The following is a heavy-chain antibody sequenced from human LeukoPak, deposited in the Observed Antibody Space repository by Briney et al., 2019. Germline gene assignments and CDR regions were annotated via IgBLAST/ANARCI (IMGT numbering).Heavy chain of an antibody. V-gene: IGHV3-23*01. CDR3: AKGPPFCSSTTCSLFEY. J-gene: IGHJ4*02. CDR2: ISGSSGSI. Sequence: RGSLRLSCAASGFTFSSYAMSWVRQAPGKGLEWVSHISGSSGSIYYADSVKGRFTISRDNSKNTLYLQLNSLRAGDTATYYCAKGPPFCSSTTCSLFEYWGQGTLVTVSS. D-gene: IGHD2-2*01. CDR1: GFTFSSYA.